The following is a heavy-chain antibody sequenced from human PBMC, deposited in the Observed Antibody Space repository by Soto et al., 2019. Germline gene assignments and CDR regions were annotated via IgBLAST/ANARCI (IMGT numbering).Heavy chain of an antibody. CDR3: AREGSYSAYNFAHGIQLWSFDF. J-gene: IGHJ4*02. CDR1: GGSINTFY. D-gene: IGHD5-12*01. Sequence: PSETLSLTCPVSGGSINTFYWSWVRQPAGKGLEWIGRIFSSGSTSFNPSLESRVAMSVDTSKNHLSLNLSSVTAADMAVYYCAREGSYSAYNFAHGIQLWSFDFWGQGALVTVSS. V-gene: IGHV4-4*07. CDR2: IFSSGST.